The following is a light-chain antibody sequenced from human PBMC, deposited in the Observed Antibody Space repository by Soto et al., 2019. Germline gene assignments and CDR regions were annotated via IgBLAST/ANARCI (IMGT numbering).Light chain of an antibody. J-gene: IGKJ5*01. CDR3: QPSYRILPST. Sequence: DLQMTQSPSSLSASVGDRVTITCRASQHIGNYLNWYQHRPGQAPKLLIYAASSLQSGVPSRFSGRESWTDFTLSIPSLQPEDFATYYSQPSYRILPSTFGQGTCLGI. CDR2: AAS. CDR1: QHIGNY. V-gene: IGKV1-39*01.